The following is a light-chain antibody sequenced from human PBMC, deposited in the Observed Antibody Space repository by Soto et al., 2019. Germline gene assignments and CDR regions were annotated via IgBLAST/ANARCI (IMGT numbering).Light chain of an antibody. J-gene: IGKJ2*01. Sequence: DIHMAQSPPSLSASVGDRVTITCRASHNIVTYLNWYQQKAGKAPSLLIYEASHLQSGVPFRFFGSGSGTDFTLTIDNLQHEDSATYYCQQSHSTPPTLAPGTKLEI. V-gene: IGKV1-39*01. CDR3: QQSHSTPPT. CDR1: HNIVTY. CDR2: EAS.